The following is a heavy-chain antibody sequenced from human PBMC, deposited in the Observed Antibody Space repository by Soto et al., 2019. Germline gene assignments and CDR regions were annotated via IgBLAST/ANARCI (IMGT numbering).Heavy chain of an antibody. CDR1: GYPFTSYY. J-gene: IGHJ6*01. D-gene: IGHD6-13*01. CDR3: ARASMAAAGRDYYYYYGMDV. CDR2: INPSGGST. Sequence: DSVKVYFKASGYPFTSYYMHFVRQAPGQGLEWMGIINPSGGSTSYAQKFQGRVTMTRDTSTSTVYMELSSLRSEDTAVYYCARASMAAAGRDYYYYYGMDVWGQGTTVTVSS. V-gene: IGHV1-46*01.